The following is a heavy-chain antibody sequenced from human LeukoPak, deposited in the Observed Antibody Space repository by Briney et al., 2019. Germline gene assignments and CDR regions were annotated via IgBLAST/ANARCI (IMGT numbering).Heavy chain of an antibody. Sequence: PGGSLRLSCGGSGFTFRSYGMSWVRQVPGKGLEWVSSISGYGSYTYNADSVQGRFTISRDNSKNTLYLQMSNLRAEDAAIYYCATSPDIETSGTLYYLDYWGQGTPVTVSS. J-gene: IGHJ4*02. CDR2: ISGYGSYT. V-gene: IGHV3-23*01. CDR1: GFTFRSYG. D-gene: IGHD1-14*01. CDR3: ATSPDIETSGTLYYLDY.